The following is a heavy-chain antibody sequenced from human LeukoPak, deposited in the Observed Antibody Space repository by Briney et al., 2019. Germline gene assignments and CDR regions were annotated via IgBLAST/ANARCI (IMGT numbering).Heavy chain of an antibody. CDR2: IYYSGST. V-gene: IGHV4-39*02. Sequence: SSETLSLTCTVSGGSISSSSYYWGWIRQPPGKGLEWIGSIYYSGSTYYNPSLKSRVTISVDTSKNQFSLKLSSVTAADTAVYYCAREDSIAAAAYYWGQGTLVTVSS. D-gene: IGHD6-13*01. CDR3: AREDSIAAAAYY. J-gene: IGHJ4*02. CDR1: GGSISSSSYY.